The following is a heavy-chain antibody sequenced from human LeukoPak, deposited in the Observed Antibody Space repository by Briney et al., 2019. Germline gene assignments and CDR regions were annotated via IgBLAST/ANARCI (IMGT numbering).Heavy chain of an antibody. CDR2: INHSGST. J-gene: IGHJ6*03. CDR1: GGSFSGYY. V-gene: IGHV4-34*01. CDR3: ARRRYYYYMDV. Sequence: SETLSLTCAVYGGSFSGYYWSWIRQPPGKGLEWIGEINHSGSTNYNPSLKSRVTISVDTSKNQFSLKLSSVTAADTAVYYCARRRYYYYMDVWGKGTTVTVSS.